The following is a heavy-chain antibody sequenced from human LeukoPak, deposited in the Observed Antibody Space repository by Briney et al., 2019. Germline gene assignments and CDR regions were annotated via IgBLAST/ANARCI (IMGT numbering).Heavy chain of an antibody. CDR1: GYTFTSYG. V-gene: IGHV1-18*01. J-gene: IGHJ4*02. D-gene: IGHD3-10*01. CDR2: ISAYNGNT. Sequence: GASVKVSCKASGYTFTSYGISWVRQAPGQGLEWMGWISAYNGNTNYAQKLQGRVTMTTDTSTSTAYMELRSLRSDDTAVYYCAREGLPPDYYGSKSTFDYWGQGTLVTVSS. CDR3: AREGLPPDYYGSKSTFDY.